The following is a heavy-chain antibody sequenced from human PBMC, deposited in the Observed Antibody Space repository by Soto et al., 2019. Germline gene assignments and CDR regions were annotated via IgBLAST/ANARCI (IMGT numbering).Heavy chain of an antibody. CDR2: VYYGGST. CDR1: GGSISSSSYY. J-gene: IGHJ6*02. V-gene: IGHV4-39*07. D-gene: IGHD2-2*01. Sequence: PSETLSLTCTVSGGSISSSSYYWGWIRQPPGKGLEWIGNVYYGGSTYYNPSLKSRVTISVDTSKNQFSLKLSSVTAANTAVYYCARELGYCSSTSCYDGMDVWGQGTTVTVS. CDR3: ARELGYCSSTSCYDGMDV.